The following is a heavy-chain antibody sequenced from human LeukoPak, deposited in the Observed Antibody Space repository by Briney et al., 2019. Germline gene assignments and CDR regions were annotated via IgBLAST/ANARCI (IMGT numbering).Heavy chain of an antibody. V-gene: IGHV4-59*08. CDR2: IYYSGST. J-gene: IGHJ6*03. CDR1: GGSISSYY. D-gene: IGHD2-15*01. CDR3: ARAPLVVVAATVYYYYYYMDV. Sequence: SETLSLTCTVSGGSISSYYWSWIRQPPGKGLEWIGYIYYSGSTNYNPSLKSRVTISVDTSKNQFSLKLSSVTAADTAVYYCARAPLVVVAATVYYYYYYMDVWGKGTTVTVSS.